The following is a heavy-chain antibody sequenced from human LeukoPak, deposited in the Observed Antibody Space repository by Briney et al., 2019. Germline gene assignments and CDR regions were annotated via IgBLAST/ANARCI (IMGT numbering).Heavy chain of an antibody. V-gene: IGHV3-11*04. CDR2: ISNSGYTI. CDR3: ARDREQWLHGGAFDI. D-gene: IGHD6-19*01. Sequence: PGGSLRLSCAASGFTFSDDYMSWIRQAPGKGLEWVSYISNSGYTIYYADSVKGRFTISRDNAENSLYLQMNSLGAEDTAVYYCARDREQWLHGGAFDIWGQGTMVTVSS. CDR1: GFTFSDDY. J-gene: IGHJ3*02.